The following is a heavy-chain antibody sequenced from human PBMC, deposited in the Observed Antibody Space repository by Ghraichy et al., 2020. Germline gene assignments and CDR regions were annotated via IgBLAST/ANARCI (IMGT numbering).Heavy chain of an antibody. CDR2: MSYSGDT. J-gene: IGHJ3*02. D-gene: IGHD3-22*01. CDR3: ARREYYDSSGYVDAFAM. Sequence: SQTLSLTCTVSGGSISSDYYSWIRQPPGKGLEYIGYMSYSGDTNYNPSLKSRLTMSIDTSKNEFSLKLSSATAADTAVYYCARREYYDSSGYVDAFAMWGQGTLVTVSS. CDR1: GGSISSDY. V-gene: IGHV4-59*01.